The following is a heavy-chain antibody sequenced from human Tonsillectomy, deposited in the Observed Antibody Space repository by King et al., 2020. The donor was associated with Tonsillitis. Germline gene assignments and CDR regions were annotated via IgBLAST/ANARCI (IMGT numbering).Heavy chain of an antibody. CDR3: ARAPVYGDYRGSCTT. CDR2: ISYDGSKK. J-gene: IGHJ4*02. Sequence: VQLVESGGGVVQPGRSLRLSCAASGFTFSSDAMHWVRQAPGKGLEWVAVISYDGSKKYYADSVKGRFTISRDTSKNTLYLQMNSLRDEDTAVYFCARAPVYGDYRGSCTTWGQGTLVTVSS. CDR1: GFTFSSDA. D-gene: IGHD4-17*01. V-gene: IGHV3-30*04.